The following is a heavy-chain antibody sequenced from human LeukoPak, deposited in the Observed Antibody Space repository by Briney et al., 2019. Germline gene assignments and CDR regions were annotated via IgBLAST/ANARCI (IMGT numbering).Heavy chain of an antibody. V-gene: IGHV4-30-4*01. J-gene: IGHJ4*02. D-gene: IGHD2-15*01. CDR2: IYYSGNT. CDR1: GGSISSADYY. Sequence: LQTLSLTCTVSGGSISSADYYWSWFRQPPGKGLEWIGYIYYSGNTYYNPSLKSRVIISVDTSKNQFSLNLSSVTAADTAVYYCARAGYCSAGSCLGADYWGQGTLVTVSS. CDR3: ARAGYCSAGSCLGADY.